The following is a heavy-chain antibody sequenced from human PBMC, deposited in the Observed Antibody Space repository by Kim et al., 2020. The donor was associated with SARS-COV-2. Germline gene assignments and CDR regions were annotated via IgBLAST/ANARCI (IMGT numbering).Heavy chain of an antibody. CDR2: ISYDGSNK. CDR3: AREVDGSGYGFYYYYYG. J-gene: IGHJ6*01. CDR1: GFTFSSYG. V-gene: IGHV3-33*05. Sequence: GGSLRLSCAASGFTFSSYGMHWVRQAPGKGLEWVAVISYDGSNKYYADSVKGRFTISRDNSKNTLYPQMNSLRAEDTAVYYCAREVDGSGYGFYYYYYG. D-gene: IGHD3-22*01.